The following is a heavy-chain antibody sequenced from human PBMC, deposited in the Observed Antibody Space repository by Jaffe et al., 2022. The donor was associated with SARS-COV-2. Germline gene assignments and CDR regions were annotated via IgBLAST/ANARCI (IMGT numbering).Heavy chain of an antibody. D-gene: IGHD3-3*01. Sequence: QLQLQESGPGLVKPSETLSLTCTVSGGSISSSSYYWGWIRQPPGKGLEWIGSIYYSGSTYYNPSLKSRVTISVDTSKNQFSLKLSSVTAADTAVYYCARHVGRSGHFYWGQGTLVTVSS. CDR3: ARHVGRSGHFY. V-gene: IGHV4-39*01. CDR1: GGSISSSSYY. CDR2: IYYSGST. J-gene: IGHJ4*02.